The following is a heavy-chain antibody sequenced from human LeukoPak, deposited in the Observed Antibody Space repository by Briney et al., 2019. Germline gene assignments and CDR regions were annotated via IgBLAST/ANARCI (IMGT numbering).Heavy chain of an antibody. D-gene: IGHD3-10*01. Sequence: GGSLRLSCVDSGFTFSSYSMNWVRQAPGKGLEWVSSISSSSSYTNYADSVKGRFTISRDNAKNSLYLQMNSLRAEDTAVYYCARDSPTMVRGVIRDYWGQGTLVTVSS. V-gene: IGHV3-21*01. CDR2: ISSSSSYT. J-gene: IGHJ4*02. CDR3: ARDSPTMVRGVIRDY. CDR1: GFTFSSYS.